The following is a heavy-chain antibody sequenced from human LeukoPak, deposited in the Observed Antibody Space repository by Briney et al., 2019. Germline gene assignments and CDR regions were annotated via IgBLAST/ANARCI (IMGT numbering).Heavy chain of an antibody. CDR1: GGSISTYY. J-gene: IGHJ5*02. Sequence: PSETLSLTCTVSGGSISTYYWSWLRQPPGKGLEWIGYIYYSGSTNYNPSLKSRVIISVDTSKNQISLKLSSVTAADTAVYYCARDGSDYYSRNWFDPWGQGTLVTVSS. CDR3: ARDGSDYYSRNWFDP. CDR2: IYYSGST. V-gene: IGHV4-59*01. D-gene: IGHD3-22*01.